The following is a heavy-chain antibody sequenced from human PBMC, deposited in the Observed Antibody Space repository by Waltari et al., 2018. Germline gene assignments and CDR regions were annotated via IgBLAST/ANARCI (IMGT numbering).Heavy chain of an antibody. Sequence: QVQLQQWGAGLLKPSETLSLTCAVYGGSFSGYYWSWIRQHPGKGLEWIGEIHHNGSHKLNPAPKGRVTKLVDAAKDQFSPKVGSGTAADKGVYYRGRRNWWGLRSNRFDPWGQGTLVTVSS. CDR2: IHHNGSH. CDR1: GGSFSGYY. D-gene: IGHD1-26*01. CDR3: GRRNWWGLRSNRFDP. V-gene: IGHV4-34*01. J-gene: IGHJ5*02.